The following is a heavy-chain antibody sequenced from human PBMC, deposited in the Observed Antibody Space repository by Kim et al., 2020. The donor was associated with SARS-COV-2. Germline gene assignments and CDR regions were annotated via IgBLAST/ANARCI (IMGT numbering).Heavy chain of an antibody. J-gene: IGHJ6*02. Sequence: SETLSLTCAVYGGSFSGYYWSWIRQPPGKGLEWIGEINHSGSTNYNPSLKSRVTISVDTSKNQFSLKLSSVTAADTAVYYCARGLRYYDILTGPRPYGMGVWGQGTTVNVSS. CDR3: ARGLRYYDILTGPRPYGMGV. D-gene: IGHD3-9*01. CDR1: GGSFSGYY. V-gene: IGHV4-34*01. CDR2: INHSGST.